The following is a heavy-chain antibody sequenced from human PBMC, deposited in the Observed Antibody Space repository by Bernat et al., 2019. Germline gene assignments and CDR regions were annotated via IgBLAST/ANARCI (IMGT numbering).Heavy chain of an antibody. J-gene: IGHJ4*02. V-gene: IGHV3-7*03. CDR2: ITEDGSEK. D-gene: IGHD3-10*01. CDR3: ASAPYYSGSVDY. Sequence: EVHLVESGGGLVQPGGSLRLSCAASGFTFSSFWMTWVRQAPGKGLEWVADITEDGSEKYYVDSVKGRFTISRDNAKNSLYLQMNSLRADDTAVYYWASAPYYSGSVDYWGQGTLVTVSS. CDR1: GFTFSSFW.